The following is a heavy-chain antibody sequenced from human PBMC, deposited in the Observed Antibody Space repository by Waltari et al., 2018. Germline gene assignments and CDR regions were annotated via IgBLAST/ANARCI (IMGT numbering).Heavy chain of an antibody. CDR3: ARGFRITMVRGVTTFDY. CDR2: INPNSGGK. J-gene: IGHJ4*02. CDR1: GYTFTGYY. V-gene: IGHV1-2*02. D-gene: IGHD3-10*01. Sequence: QVQLVQSGAEVKKPGASVKVSCKASGYTFTGYYMHWVRQAPGQGLEWMGWINPNSGGKNYAQKFQGRVTMTRDTSISTAYMELSRLRSDDTAVYYCARGFRITMVRGVTTFDYWGQGTLVTVSS.